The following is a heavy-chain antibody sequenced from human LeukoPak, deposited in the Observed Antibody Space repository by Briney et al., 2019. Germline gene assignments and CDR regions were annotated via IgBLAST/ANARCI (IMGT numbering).Heavy chain of an antibody. CDR2: INQEGTEK. D-gene: IGHD6-13*01. J-gene: IGHJ4*02. CDR3: ARDSETHKGGIAAAGTSRDFDY. V-gene: IGHV3-7*01. CDR1: GFTFSSYW. Sequence: GGSLRLSCAASGFTFSSYWMSWVRQAPGKGLQWVASINQEGTEKYYVDSVKGRFTIPRDNAKNSLYLQMNSLRAEDTAVYYCARDSETHKGGIAAAGTSRDFDYWGQGTQVTVSS.